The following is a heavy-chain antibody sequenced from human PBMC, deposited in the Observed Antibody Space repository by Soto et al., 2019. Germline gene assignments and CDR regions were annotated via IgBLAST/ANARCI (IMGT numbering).Heavy chain of an antibody. V-gene: IGHV4-59*08. CDR3: ARVAWGAAHPHFDD. CDR1: GGSISSNY. CDR2: IYYSASTNHNPSL. D-gene: IGHD3-16*01. J-gene: IGHJ4*02. Sequence: PSETLSLTCTVSGGSISSNYWSWIRQPPGKGLEWVGYIYYSASTNHNPSLNYNPSLKSRVTISVDTSKNQISLKLSSVTAADTAVYYCARVAWGAAHPHFDDWGQGSLVTVAS.